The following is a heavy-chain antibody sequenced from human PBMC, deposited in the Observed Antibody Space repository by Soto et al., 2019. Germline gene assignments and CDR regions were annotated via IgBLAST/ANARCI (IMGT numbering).Heavy chain of an antibody. J-gene: IGHJ6*01. CDR2: INPDSGRT. CDR3: ALSFGQTNIDV. CDR1: GYTFTGYY. D-gene: IGHD3-10*01. Sequence: QVQLVQSGPEVGKPGASVKVSCTASGYTFTGYYLHWVRQAPGQGLEWMGYINPDSGRTRYAQKFQGTVTMTRDTSTTTAYLELSSLKYDASAIFYCALSFGQTNIDVWCQGTTVIVSS. V-gene: IGHV1-2*02.